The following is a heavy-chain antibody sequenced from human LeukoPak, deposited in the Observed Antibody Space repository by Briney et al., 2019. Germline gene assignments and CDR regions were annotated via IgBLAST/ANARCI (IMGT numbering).Heavy chain of an antibody. Sequence: SVKVSCKASGGTFSSYAISWVRQAPGQGLEWMGGIIPIFGTANYAQKFQGRVTNTADKSTSTAYMELSSLRSEDTAVYYCARVWRVGWYYFDYWGQGTLVTVSS. CDR2: IIPIFGTA. J-gene: IGHJ4*02. CDR3: ARVWRVGWYYFDY. D-gene: IGHD6-19*01. V-gene: IGHV1-69*06. CDR1: GGTFSSYA.